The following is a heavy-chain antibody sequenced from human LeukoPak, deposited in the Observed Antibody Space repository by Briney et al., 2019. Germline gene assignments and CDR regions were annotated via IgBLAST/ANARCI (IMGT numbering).Heavy chain of an antibody. CDR3: ARGYNYYYYGMDV. J-gene: IGHJ6*02. CDR1: GFTFSSYA. V-gene: IGHV3-23*01. CDR2: ISGSGGST. D-gene: IGHD1-1*01. Sequence: GGSLRLSCAASGFTFSSYAMSWVRQAPGKGLEWVSAISGSGGSTYYADSVKGRFTISRDNAKNSLYLQMNSLRDEDTAVYYCARGYNYYYYGMDVWGQGTTVTVSS.